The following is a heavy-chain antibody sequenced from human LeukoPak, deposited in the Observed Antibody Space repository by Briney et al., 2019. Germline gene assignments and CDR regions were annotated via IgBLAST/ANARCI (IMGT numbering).Heavy chain of an antibody. Sequence: SETLSLTCTVSGGSISSSSNYWGWIRQPPGQGLEWIGNIYYSGSTYYNPSLKSRVTISVDTSKNQFFLNLSSVTAADTAVYYCARHQGSGYYSYYYMDVWGKGTTVTVSS. CDR2: IYYSGST. D-gene: IGHD3-3*01. V-gene: IGHV4-39*01. CDR1: GGSISSSSNY. CDR3: ARHQGSGYYSYYYMDV. J-gene: IGHJ6*03.